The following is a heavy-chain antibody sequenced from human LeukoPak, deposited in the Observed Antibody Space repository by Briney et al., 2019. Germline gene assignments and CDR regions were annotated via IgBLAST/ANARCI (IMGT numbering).Heavy chain of an antibody. CDR2: IYYSGST. J-gene: IGHJ4*02. V-gene: IGHV4-38-2*02. CDR3: ARGGNSNSVDY. Sequence: SETLSLTCTVSSGSISSGYYWGWIRQPPGKGLEWIGSIYYSGSTYYNPSLKSRVTISVDTSKNQFSLKLSSVTAADTAVYYCARGGNSNSVDYWGQGTLVTVSS. D-gene: IGHD4-11*01. CDR1: SGSISSGYY.